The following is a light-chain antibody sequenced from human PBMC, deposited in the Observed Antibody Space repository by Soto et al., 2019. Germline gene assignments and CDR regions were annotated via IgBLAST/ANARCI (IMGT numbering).Light chain of an antibody. J-gene: IGKJ1*01. CDR3: QHYNIYWT. CDR2: DAS. V-gene: IGKV1-5*01. CDR1: QSISSW. Sequence: DILLTQSPSTPSASVGDRVTITFRASQSISSWLAWYQQKPGKAPKLLIYDASSLESGVPSRFSGSGSGTEFTLTISSLQPDDFATYSCQHYNIYWTFGQGTKVDIK.